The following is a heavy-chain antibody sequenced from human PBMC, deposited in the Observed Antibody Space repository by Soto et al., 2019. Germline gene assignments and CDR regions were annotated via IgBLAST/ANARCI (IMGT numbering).Heavy chain of an antibody. CDR1: GGSVNGYY. D-gene: IGHD3-3*01. CDR3: ATRITVFGLLIPPFDP. CDR2: INHTGGT. J-gene: IGHJ5*02. V-gene: IGHV4-34*01. Sequence: PSETLSLTCAVYGGSVNGYYWNWSRQPPGKGLEWIGEINHTGGTHYNPSLKSRVTMSVDTSKNQFSLRLSSVTAADTTIYYCATRITVFGLLIPPFDPWRQRTPVTVSS.